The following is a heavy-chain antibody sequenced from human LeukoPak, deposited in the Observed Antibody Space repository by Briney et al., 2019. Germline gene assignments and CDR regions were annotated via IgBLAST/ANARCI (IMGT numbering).Heavy chain of an antibody. J-gene: IGHJ4*02. D-gene: IGHD1-1*01. V-gene: IGHV4-59*01. CDR1: GGSISSYY. Sequence: SETLSLTCTVSGGSISSYYWSWIRQPPGKGLEWIGYIYYSGSTNYNPSLKSRVTISVDTSKNQFSLKLSPVTAADTAVYYCARVRGGTNWIDYWGQGTLVTVSS. CDR3: ARVRGGTNWIDY. CDR2: IYYSGST.